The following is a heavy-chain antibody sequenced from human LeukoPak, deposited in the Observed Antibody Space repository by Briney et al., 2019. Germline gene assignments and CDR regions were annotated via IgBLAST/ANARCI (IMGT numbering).Heavy chain of an antibody. J-gene: IGHJ6*03. CDR3: AGVYDSSGYYYYYYYYMDV. CDR2: ISGSGGST. D-gene: IGHD3-22*01. CDR1: GFTFSSYG. Sequence: GGTLRLSCAASGFTFSSYGMSWVRQAPGKGLEWVSAISGSGGSTYYAGSVKGRFTISRDNSKNTLYLQMNSLRAEDTAVYYCAGVYDSSGYYYYYYYYMDVWGKGTTVTISS. V-gene: IGHV3-23*01.